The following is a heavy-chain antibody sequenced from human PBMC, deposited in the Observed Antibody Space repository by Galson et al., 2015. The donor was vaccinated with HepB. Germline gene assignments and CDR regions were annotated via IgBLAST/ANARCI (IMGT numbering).Heavy chain of an antibody. CDR1: GFTFDDYA. V-gene: IGHV3-9*01. CDR3: AKGRHYYYGMDV. J-gene: IGHJ6*02. Sequence: SLRLSCAASGFTFDDYAMHWVRKAPGKGLEWVSGISWNSGSIGYADSVKGRFTISRDNAKNSLYLQMNSLRAEDTALYYCAKGRHYYYGMDVWGQGTTVTVSS. CDR2: ISWNSGSI.